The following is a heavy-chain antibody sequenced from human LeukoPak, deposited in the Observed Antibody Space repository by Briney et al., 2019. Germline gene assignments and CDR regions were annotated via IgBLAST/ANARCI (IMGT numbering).Heavy chain of an antibody. J-gene: IGHJ4*02. CDR3: ARERDYSGQLDY. CDR2: ISSSSSYI. Sequence: PGGSLRLSCAASGFTFSSYSMNWVRQAPGKGLEWVSSISSSSSYIYYADSVKGRFTISRDNAKNSLYLQMNSLRAEDTAVHYCARERDYSGQLDYWGQGTLVTVSS. CDR1: GFTFSSYS. V-gene: IGHV3-21*01. D-gene: IGHD5-12*01.